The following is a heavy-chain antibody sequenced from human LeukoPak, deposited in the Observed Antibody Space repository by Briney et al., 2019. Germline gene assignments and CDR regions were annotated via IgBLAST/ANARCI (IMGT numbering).Heavy chain of an antibody. D-gene: IGHD1-1*01. CDR1: GGSISSYY. V-gene: IGHV4-59*12. Sequence: PSETLSLTCTVSGGSISSYYWSWIRQPPGKGLEWIGYIYYSGSTNYNPSLESRVTILIDTSKNQFYLKLTSVAAADTAVYYCARDRQLLEPSFDPWGQGTLVTVSS. CDR3: ARDRQLLEPSFDP. J-gene: IGHJ5*02. CDR2: IYYSGST.